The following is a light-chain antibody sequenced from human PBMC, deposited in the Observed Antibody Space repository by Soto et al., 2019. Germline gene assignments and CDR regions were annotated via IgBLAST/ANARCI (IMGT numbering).Light chain of an antibody. CDR1: QTVRNNY. V-gene: IGKV3D-20*02. CDR2: DAS. J-gene: IGKJ4*01. CDR3: QQRSNWPLT. Sequence: EFVLTQSPGTLSLSPGERATLSCSSSQTVRNNYLAWYQQKPGQAPRLLIYDASSRATGIPARFSGSGSGTDFTLTISSLEPADFAVYYCQQRSNWPLTFGGGTKVDIK.